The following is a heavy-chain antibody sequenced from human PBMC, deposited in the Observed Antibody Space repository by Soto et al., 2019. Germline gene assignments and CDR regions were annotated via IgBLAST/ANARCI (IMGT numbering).Heavy chain of an antibody. J-gene: IGHJ4*02. V-gene: IGHV4-34*01. CDR3: ARGLISGSHYSGGWYYFDY. Sequence: PSETLSLTCTFYGGSFNGYIWSWIRQPPGKGLQWIGQINHSGSANYNPSLRSRVTISVHTSNSQFSLELSSVTAADTAVYYCARGLISGSHYSGGWYYFDYWGQGTVVTVSS. CDR2: INHSGSA. CDR1: GGSFNGYI. D-gene: IGHD1-26*01.